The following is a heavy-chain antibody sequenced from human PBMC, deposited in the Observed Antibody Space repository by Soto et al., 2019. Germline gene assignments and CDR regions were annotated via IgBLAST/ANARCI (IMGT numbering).Heavy chain of an antibody. J-gene: IGHJ4*02. V-gene: IGHV4-59*01. CDR1: GGSISSYY. Sequence: SETLSLTCTVSGGSISSYYWSWIRQPPGKGLEWIGYIYYSGSTNYNPSLKSRVTISVDTSKNQFSLKLSSVTAADTAVYYCARGFLDYGDYIDYWGQGTLVTVSS. CDR3: ARGFLDYGDYIDY. D-gene: IGHD4-17*01. CDR2: IYYSGST.